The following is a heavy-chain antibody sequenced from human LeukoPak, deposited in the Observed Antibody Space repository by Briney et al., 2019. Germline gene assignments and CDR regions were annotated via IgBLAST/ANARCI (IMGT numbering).Heavy chain of an antibody. CDR2: IYHSGST. J-gene: IGHJ4*02. D-gene: IGHD6-13*01. Sequence: PSETLSLTCTVSGYSISSGYYWGWIRQPPGKGLEWIGSIYHSGSTYYNPSLKSRVTISVDTSKNQFSLKLSSVTAADTAVYYCARSLYAATGTRAGGGWGQGTLVTVSS. V-gene: IGHV4-38-2*02. CDR3: ARSLYAATGTRAGGG. CDR1: GYSISSGYY.